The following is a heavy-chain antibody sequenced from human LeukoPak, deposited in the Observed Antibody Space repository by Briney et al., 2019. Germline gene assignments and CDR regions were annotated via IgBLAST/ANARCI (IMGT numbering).Heavy chain of an antibody. V-gene: IGHV1-18*01. CDR1: GYTFTSYG. CDR2: ISAYNGNT. D-gene: IGHD6-19*01. CDR3: ARDWQWLGRGNCRWFDP. J-gene: IGHJ5*02. Sequence: RASVKVSCKASGYTFTSYGISWVRQAPGQGLEWMGWISAYNGNTNYAQKPQCRVTMTTDTSTNTAYMELRSLRSDDTAVYYCARDWQWLGRGNCRWFDPWGQGTLVTVSS.